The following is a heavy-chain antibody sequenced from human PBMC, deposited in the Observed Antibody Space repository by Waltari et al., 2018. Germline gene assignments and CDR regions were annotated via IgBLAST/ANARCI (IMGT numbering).Heavy chain of an antibody. J-gene: IGHJ6*02. Sequence: EVQLVESGGDLVQTGGSLKISCESFRFAFSNVRISWLRQAPGKGLWWVGRIKSKTVGETIDYAAPVKGRFIISRVDSANTLYLQMNGLKTEDTAVYYCATEGEYCSGGSCSRGYVWGQGTTVIVSS. CDR1: RFAFSNVR. CDR2: IKSKTVGETI. CDR3: ATEGEYCSGGSCSRGYV. V-gene: IGHV3-15*01. D-gene: IGHD2-8*02.